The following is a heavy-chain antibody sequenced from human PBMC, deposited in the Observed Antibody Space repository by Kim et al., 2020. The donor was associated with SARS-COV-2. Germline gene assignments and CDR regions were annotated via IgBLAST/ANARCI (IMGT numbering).Heavy chain of an antibody. J-gene: IGHJ4*02. Sequence: YADSVKGRCTISRDNAKNTLYLQMSSRGAGDTAVYYCVSSSWNNIDYFDYWGQGTLVTVSS. D-gene: IGHD6-13*01. V-gene: IGHV3-64D*06. CDR3: VSSSWNNIDYFDY.